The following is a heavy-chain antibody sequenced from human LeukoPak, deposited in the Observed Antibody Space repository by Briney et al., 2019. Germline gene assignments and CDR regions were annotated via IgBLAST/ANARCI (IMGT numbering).Heavy chain of an antibody. J-gene: IGHJ6*03. CDR2: INHSGST. Sequence: SETLSLTCAVYGGSLSDYYWSWIRQPPGKGLEWIGEINHSGSTNYNPSLKSRVTTSLDTSKNQFSLKLSSATAADTAVYYCASQVRLERRYYYYYMDVWDKGTTVTVSS. D-gene: IGHD1-1*01. CDR1: GGSLSDYY. CDR3: ASQVRLERRYYYYYMDV. V-gene: IGHV4-34*01.